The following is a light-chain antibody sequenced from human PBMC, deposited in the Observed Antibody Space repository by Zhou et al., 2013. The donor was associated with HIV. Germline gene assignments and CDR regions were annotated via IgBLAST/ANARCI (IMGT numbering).Light chain of an antibody. CDR2: AAS. Sequence: DIQLTQSPSFLSASVGDRVTITCRASQGISSYLAWYQQKPGKAPKLLIYAASTLPSGSHQGSAAVVSGTEFTLTISSLQPEDFATYYCQQLNSYLFTFGPGTKVDIK. V-gene: IGKV1-9*01. CDR1: QGISSY. CDR3: QQLNSYLFT. J-gene: IGKJ3*01.